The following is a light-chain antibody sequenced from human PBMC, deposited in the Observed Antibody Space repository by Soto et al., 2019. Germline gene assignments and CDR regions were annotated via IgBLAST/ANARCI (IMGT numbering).Light chain of an antibody. CDR2: DTS. V-gene: IGKV3-11*01. Sequence: DIVLTQSPVTLSLSPGERATLSCRASQSVNSFLAWYQQKPGQAPRLLIYDTSKRATGIPARFSGSGSGTDFTLTISSLEPKDFAIYYCQQRAKWPLTFGGGTKVEIK. CDR1: QSVNSF. J-gene: IGKJ4*01. CDR3: QQRAKWPLT.